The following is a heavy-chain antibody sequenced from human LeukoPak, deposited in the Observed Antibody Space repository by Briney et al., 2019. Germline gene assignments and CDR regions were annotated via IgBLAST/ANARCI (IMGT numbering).Heavy chain of an antibody. Sequence: VASVKVSCKASGYTFTGYYMHWVRQAPGQGLEWMGIINPSGGSTSYAQKFQGRVTMTRDTSTSTVYTELSSLRSEDTAVYYCAREWRSGYYDSSGYCDGDAFDIWGQGTMVTVSS. J-gene: IGHJ3*02. CDR1: GYTFTGYY. CDR2: INPSGGST. D-gene: IGHD3-22*01. CDR3: AREWRSGYYDSSGYCDGDAFDI. V-gene: IGHV1-46*01.